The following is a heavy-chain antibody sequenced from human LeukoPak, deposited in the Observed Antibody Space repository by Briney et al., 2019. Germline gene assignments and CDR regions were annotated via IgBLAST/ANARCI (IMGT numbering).Heavy chain of an antibody. Sequence: GASVKVSCEGSGYTFTGSYVHWVRLAPGQGLEWMGCINFNSGDTKLAQKFQGRVTMTRDTSISTAYMELTSLRSDDTAVFYCARDNAADRSAVLDYWGQGTQVTVSS. J-gene: IGHJ4*02. CDR1: GYTFTGSY. D-gene: IGHD2-15*01. CDR3: ARDNAADRSAVLDY. V-gene: IGHV1-2*02. CDR2: INFNSGDT.